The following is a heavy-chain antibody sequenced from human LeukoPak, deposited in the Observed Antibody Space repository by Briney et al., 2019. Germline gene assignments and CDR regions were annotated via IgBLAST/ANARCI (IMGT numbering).Heavy chain of an antibody. V-gene: IGHV4-31*03. CDR1: GGSISSGGYY. CDR2: IYYSGST. J-gene: IGHJ5*02. D-gene: IGHD3-10*01. Sequence: PSETLSLTCTASGGSISSGGYYWSWIRQHPGKGLEWIGYIYYSGSTYYNPSHKSRVTISVDTSKNQFSLKLSSVTAADTAVYYCARDVDRDYYGSGSSWGQGTLVTVSS. CDR3: ARDVDRDYYGSGSS.